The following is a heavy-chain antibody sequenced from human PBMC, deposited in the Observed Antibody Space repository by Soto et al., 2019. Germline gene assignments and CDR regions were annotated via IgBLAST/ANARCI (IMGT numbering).Heavy chain of an antibody. J-gene: IGHJ5*02. CDR1: GGSISEKY. CDR2: IFANGRT. V-gene: IGHV4-4*07. Sequence: SETLSLTCIVSGGSISEKYWNWVRQPPGKGLEWIGLIFANGRTDYNPSLKSRVTMSVDASKNQFSLRLTSMTAADTAVYYCVASLAASGLNWLDPWGRGTQVTVSS. CDR3: VASLAASGLNWLDP. D-gene: IGHD6-13*01.